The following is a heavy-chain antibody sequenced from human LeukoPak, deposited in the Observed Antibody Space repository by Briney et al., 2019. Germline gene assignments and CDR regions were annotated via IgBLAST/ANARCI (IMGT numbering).Heavy chain of an antibody. V-gene: IGHV3-7*01. CDR3: ARDLDYDPNYFDY. D-gene: IGHD3-22*01. CDR2: IKQDGSEK. CDR1: GFTFSSYW. Sequence: GGSLRLSCAASGFTFSSYWMSWVRQASGKGLEWVANIKQDGSEKYYVDSVKGRFTISRDNAKNSLYLQMNSLRAEDTAVYYCARDLDYDPNYFDYWGQGTLVTVSS. J-gene: IGHJ4*02.